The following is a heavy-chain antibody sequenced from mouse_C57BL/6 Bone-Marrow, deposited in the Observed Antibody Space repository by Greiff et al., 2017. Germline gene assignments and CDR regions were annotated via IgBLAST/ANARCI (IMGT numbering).Heavy chain of an antibody. J-gene: IGHJ4*01. V-gene: IGHV5-4*01. CDR3: ARERYYGSSY. Sequence: EVQLVESGGGLVKPGGSLKLSCAASGFTFSSYAMSWVRQTPEKRLEWVATISDGGSYTYYPDNVKGRFTISRDNAKNNLYLQMSHLKSEDTAMYYCARERYYGSSYGGQGTSVTVSS. CDR1: GFTFSSYA. CDR2: ISDGGSYT. D-gene: IGHD1-1*01.